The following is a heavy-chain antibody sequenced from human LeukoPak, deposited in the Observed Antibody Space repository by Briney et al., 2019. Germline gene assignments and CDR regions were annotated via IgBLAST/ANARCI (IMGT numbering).Heavy chain of an antibody. V-gene: IGHV3-49*04. J-gene: IGHJ4*02. CDR2: IRTELYGGTT. Sequence: PGGSLRLSCTTSGFTFGDYAMCWVRQAPGKGLEWVGFIRTELYGGTTECAASVKGRFSISGDDSRGLAYLQVNSLKTEDTAVHYCTTYPAGGRFWALDYWGQGTLVTVSS. D-gene: IGHD3-16*01. CDR3: TTYPAGGRFWALDY. CDR1: GFTFGDYA.